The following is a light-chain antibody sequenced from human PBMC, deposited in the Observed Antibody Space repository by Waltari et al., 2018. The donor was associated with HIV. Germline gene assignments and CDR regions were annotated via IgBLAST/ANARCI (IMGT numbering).Light chain of an antibody. CDR1: SSNIGSNI. Sequence: QSVLTQPPSASGTPGPRVSISCSGSSSNIGSNIVNCYQQPPGTAPKLLTYSNNQRRSGVPDRFSGSKSGTSASLAISGLQSEDEADYYCAAWDDSLNAWVFGGGTKLTVL. CDR2: SNN. CDR3: AAWDDSLNAWV. V-gene: IGLV1-44*01. J-gene: IGLJ3*02.